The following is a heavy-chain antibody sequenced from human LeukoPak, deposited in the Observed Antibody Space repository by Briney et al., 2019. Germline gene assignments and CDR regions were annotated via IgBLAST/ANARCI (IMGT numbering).Heavy chain of an antibody. CDR2: ISGSGGII. J-gene: IGHJ4*02. Sequence: GGSLRLSCAASGFAFGSYATTWVRQAPGKGLEWVSHISGSGGIIYYTDSVKGRFTISRDNSKNTLYLQMDSLRAEDTAVYYCAKTTAGHSSGRYPGWPVDYWGQGTLVTVSS. CDR3: AKTTAGHSSGRYPGWPVDY. CDR1: GFAFGSYA. D-gene: IGHD6-19*01. V-gene: IGHV3-23*01.